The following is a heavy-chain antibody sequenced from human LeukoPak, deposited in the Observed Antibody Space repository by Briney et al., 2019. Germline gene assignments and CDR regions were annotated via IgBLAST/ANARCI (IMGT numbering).Heavy chain of an antibody. V-gene: IGHV3-9*01. CDR3: ARVRSSGYYRMDY. D-gene: IGHD3-22*01. Sequence: GGSLRLSCAASGFTFDDYAMHWVRQAPGKGLEWVSGISWNSGSIGYADSVKGRFTISRDNAKNSLYLQMNSLRAEDTAVYYCARVRSSGYYRMDYWGQGTLVTVSS. CDR1: GFTFDDYA. J-gene: IGHJ4*02. CDR2: ISWNSGSI.